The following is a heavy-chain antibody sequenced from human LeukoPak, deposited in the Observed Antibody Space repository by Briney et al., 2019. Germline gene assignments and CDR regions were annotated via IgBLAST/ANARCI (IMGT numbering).Heavy chain of an antibody. J-gene: IGHJ4*02. V-gene: IGHV3-43D*04. D-gene: IGHD6-13*01. CDR2: INWDGSST. CDR1: GFTFDDYA. CDR3: AKTGSSWAHFDY. Sequence: GGSLRLSCAASGFTFDDYAMHWVRQAPGKGLEWVSLINWDGSSTYYADSVKGRFTISRDNSKNSLYLQMNSLRAEDTVLYYCAKTGSSWAHFDYWGQGTLVTVSS.